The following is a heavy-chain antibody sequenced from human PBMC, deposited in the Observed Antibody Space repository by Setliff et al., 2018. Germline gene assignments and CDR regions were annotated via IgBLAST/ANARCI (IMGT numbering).Heavy chain of an antibody. CDR1: GFTLSDYS. V-gene: IGHV3-7*01. D-gene: IGHD3-10*01. J-gene: IGHJ4*02. CDR2: INPHGSEK. Sequence: PGGSLRLSCATSGFTLSDYSMDWVRQAPGKGLEWLASINPHGSEKYYADSVKGRFTISRDNAKNSLSLQMNNLRTEDTAVYYCFGAGTCSYWGQGTLVTVSS. CDR3: FGAGTCSY.